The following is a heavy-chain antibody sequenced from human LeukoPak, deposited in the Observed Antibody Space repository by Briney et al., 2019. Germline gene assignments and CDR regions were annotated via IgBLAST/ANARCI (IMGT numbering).Heavy chain of an antibody. CDR1: GGSFSGYY. CDR3: AIMKVGGSYYHRNFDY. Sequence: SETLSLTCAVYGGSFSGYYWSWIRQPPGKGLEWIGEINHSGSTNYNPSLKSRVTISVDTSKNQFSLKLSSVTAADTAVYYCAIMKVGGSYYHRNFDYWAREPWSPSPQ. J-gene: IGHJ4*02. CDR2: INHSGST. V-gene: IGHV4-34*01. D-gene: IGHD3-10*01.